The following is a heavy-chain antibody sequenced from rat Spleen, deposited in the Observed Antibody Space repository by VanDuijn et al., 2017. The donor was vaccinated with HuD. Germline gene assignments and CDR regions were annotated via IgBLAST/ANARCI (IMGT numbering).Heavy chain of an antibody. V-gene: IGHV5-19*01. CDR1: GFTFTNSG. D-gene: IGHD1-5*01. CDR2: ISPSGGST. CDR3: TTERYPPFAY. J-gene: IGHJ3*01. Sequence: EVQLVESGGGLVQPGRSLKLSCAASGFTFTNSGIHWIRQAPAKGLEWVSSISPSGGSTYYRDSVKGRFTISRDNAKSTLYLQMDSLRSEDTATYYCTTERYPPFAYWGQGTLVTVSS.